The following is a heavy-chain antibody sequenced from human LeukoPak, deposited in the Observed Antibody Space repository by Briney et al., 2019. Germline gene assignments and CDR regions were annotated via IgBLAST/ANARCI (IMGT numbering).Heavy chain of an antibody. CDR2: IYYSGST. CDR3: ARVRVEMATIKAVDFFDY. Sequence: SETLSLTCTVSGGSISSSSYYWGWIRQPPGTGLEWIGSIYYSGSTYYNPSLKSRVTISVDTSKNQFSLKLSSVTAADTAVYYCARVRVEMATIKAVDFFDYWGQGTLVTVSS. CDR1: GGSISSSSYY. J-gene: IGHJ4*02. V-gene: IGHV4-39*07. D-gene: IGHD5-24*01.